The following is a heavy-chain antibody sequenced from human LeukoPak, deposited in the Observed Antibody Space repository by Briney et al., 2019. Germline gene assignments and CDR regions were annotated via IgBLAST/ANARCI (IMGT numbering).Heavy chain of an antibody. CDR3: ARSRGDIVVVPAAHYGMDV. Sequence: SETLSLTCTVSGGSVSRGSYYWSWIRQPPGKGLEWIVYIYYSGSTNYNPSLKSRVTISVDTSKNQFSLKLSSVTAADTAVYYCARSRGDIVVVPAAHYGMDVWGQGTTVTVSS. J-gene: IGHJ6*02. CDR1: GGSVSRGSYY. CDR2: IYYSGST. V-gene: IGHV4-61*01. D-gene: IGHD2-2*01.